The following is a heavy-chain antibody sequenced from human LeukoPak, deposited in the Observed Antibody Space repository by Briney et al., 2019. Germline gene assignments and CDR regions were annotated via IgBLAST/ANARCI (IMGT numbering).Heavy chain of an antibody. D-gene: IGHD3-9*01. CDR1: GGSFSGYY. CDR3: ERGGKKYYDILTGYYMMSSRYDAFDI. Sequence: SETLSLTCAVYGGSFSGYYWSWIRQPPGKGQEWIGEINHSGSTNYNPSLKSRVTISVDTSKNQFSLKLSSVTAADTAVYYCERGGKKYYDILTGYYMMSSRYDAFDICGQGTMVTVSS. CDR2: INHSGST. J-gene: IGHJ3*02. V-gene: IGHV4-34*01.